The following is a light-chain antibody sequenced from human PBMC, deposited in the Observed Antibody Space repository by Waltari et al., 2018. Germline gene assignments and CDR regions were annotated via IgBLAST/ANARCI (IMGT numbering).Light chain of an antibody. CDR1: QSIGNY. CDR3: QESYSSPPST. V-gene: IGKV1-39*01. CDR2: SAS. J-gene: IGKJ1*01. Sequence: DIQMTQSPSSLSAVVGDIVPITCRASQSIGNYLNWYQQKPGKAPPLLIYSASSLQRGVPSRFSGRGSGTEFSLTISGLQPDDFATYYCQESYSSPPSTFGQGTKVDIK.